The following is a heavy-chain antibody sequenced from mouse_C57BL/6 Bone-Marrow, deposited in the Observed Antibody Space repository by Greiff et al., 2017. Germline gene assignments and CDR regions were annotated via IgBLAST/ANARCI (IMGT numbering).Heavy chain of an antibody. D-gene: IGHD1-1*01. CDR2: IDPANVNT. CDR1: GFNIKNTY. CDR3: ARVYGSRAWFAY. J-gene: IGHJ3*01. V-gene: IGHV14-3*01. Sequence: VQLKESVAELVRPGASVKLSCTASGFNIKNTYMHWVKQRPEQGLEWIGRIDPANVNTKYAQKFQGKATMTADTSSNTAYLQLSSLTSEDTAIYYCARVYGSRAWFAYWGQGTLVTVSA.